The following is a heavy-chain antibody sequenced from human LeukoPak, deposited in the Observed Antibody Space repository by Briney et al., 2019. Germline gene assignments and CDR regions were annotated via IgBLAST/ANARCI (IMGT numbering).Heavy chain of an antibody. CDR2: IYYSGST. D-gene: IGHD4-11*01. CDR1: GGSISSSY. J-gene: IGHJ3*02. CDR3: ARGYSNHAFDI. Sequence: SETLSLTCTVSGGSISSSYCSWIRQPPGKGLEWIGYIYYSGSTNYNPSLKSRVTISVDTSKNQFSLKLSSVTAADTAVYYCARGYSNHAFDIWGQGTMVTVSS. V-gene: IGHV4-59*01.